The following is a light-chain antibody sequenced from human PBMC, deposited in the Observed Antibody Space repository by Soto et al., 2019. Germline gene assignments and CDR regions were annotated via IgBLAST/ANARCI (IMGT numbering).Light chain of an antibody. CDR2: AAS. J-gene: IGKJ1*01. CDR1: QSISSY. CDR3: QQSYSTLWT. Sequence: DIQMTQSPSSLSASVGDRVTINCRASQSISSYLNWYQQKPGKAPKLLIYAASSLRSGVPSRFSGSGSGTDFTLTISSLQPEDFATYYCQQSYSTLWTFGQGTKVEIK. V-gene: IGKV1-39*01.